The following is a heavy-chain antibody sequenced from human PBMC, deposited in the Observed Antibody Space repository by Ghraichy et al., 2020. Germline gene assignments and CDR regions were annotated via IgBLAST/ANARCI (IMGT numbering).Heavy chain of an antibody. J-gene: IGHJ5*02. V-gene: IGHV3-30-3*01. CDR2: ISYDGSHK. CDR3: ARAGFAVPGTRWFDP. Sequence: GGSLRLSCAASGYTFSSYAMHWVRQAPGKGLEWVAAISYDGSHKFYTDSVKGRFTISRDNSKNTLYLQMNSLRTEDTAVYYCARAGFAVPGTRWFDPWGQGTLVTVSS. CDR1: GYTFSSYA. D-gene: IGHD6-19*01.